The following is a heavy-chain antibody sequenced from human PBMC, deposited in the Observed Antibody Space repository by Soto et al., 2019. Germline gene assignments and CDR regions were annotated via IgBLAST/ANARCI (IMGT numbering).Heavy chain of an antibody. J-gene: IGHJ5*01. CDR1: GYTFTSYD. V-gene: IGHV1-8*01. CDR3: ACERSGAGTGWFDS. D-gene: IGHD6-13*01. Sequence: ASVKVSCKASGYTFTSYDINWVRQATGQGLEWMGWMNPNSGNTGYAQKFQGRVTMTRNTSISTAYMELSSLRSEDTAVYYCACERSGAGTGWFDSWGQGPLVNVSS. CDR2: MNPNSGNT.